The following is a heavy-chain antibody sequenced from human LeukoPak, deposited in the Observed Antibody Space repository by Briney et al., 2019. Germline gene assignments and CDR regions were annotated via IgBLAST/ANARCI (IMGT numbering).Heavy chain of an antibody. CDR3: ARDPPQTPSSSQGDY. V-gene: IGHV1-18*01. J-gene: IGHJ4*02. D-gene: IGHD6-6*01. Sequence: ASVKVSCKASGYTFTSYGISWVRQAPGQGLEWMGWISPYNGNTNYAQKLQGIVTMTTDTSTSTAYMELSSLRSEDTAVYYCARDPPQTPSSSQGDYWGQGTLVTVSS. CDR2: ISPYNGNT. CDR1: GYTFTSYG.